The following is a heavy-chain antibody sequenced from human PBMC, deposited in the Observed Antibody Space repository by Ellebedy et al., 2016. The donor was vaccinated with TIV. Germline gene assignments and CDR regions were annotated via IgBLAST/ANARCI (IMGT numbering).Heavy chain of an antibody. CDR3: ARAPLRYCSSTSCLNWFDP. CDR1: GYTFTSYG. CDR2: IIPIFGTA. D-gene: IGHD2-2*01. J-gene: IGHJ5*02. V-gene: IGHV1-69*13. Sequence: SVKVSCXASGYTFTSYGISWVRQAPGQGLEWMGGIIPIFGTANYAQKFQGRVTITADESTSTAYMELSSLRSEDTAVYYCARAPLRYCSSTSCLNWFDPWGQGTLVTVSS.